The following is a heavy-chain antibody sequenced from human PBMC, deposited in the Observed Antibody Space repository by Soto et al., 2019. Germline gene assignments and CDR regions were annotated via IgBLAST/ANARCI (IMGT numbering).Heavy chain of an antibody. Sequence: PGGSLRLSCAASGFTFSSYWMHWVRQVPGKGLVWVSRIHSDGSSINYADSVKGRFTISRDNAKNTVYLQMNSLRVEDTALYYCARTRYSGSNIDIWGQGTMVTVSS. J-gene: IGHJ3*02. CDR2: IHSDGSSI. D-gene: IGHD5-12*01. CDR3: ARTRYSGSNIDI. CDR1: GFTFSSYW. V-gene: IGHV3-74*01.